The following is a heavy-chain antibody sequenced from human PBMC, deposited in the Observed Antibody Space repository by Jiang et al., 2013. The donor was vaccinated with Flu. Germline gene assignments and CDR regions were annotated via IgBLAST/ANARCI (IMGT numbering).Heavy chain of an antibody. CDR2: IYYSGST. Sequence: PGLVKPSETLSLTCTVSGGSISSSSYYWGWIRQPPGKGLEWIGSIYYSGSTYYNPSLKSRVTISVDTSKNQFSLKLSSVTAADTAVYYCARHVVLDSSGYYYVGLDSGRRVMFDPWGQGTLVTVSS. CDR3: ARHVVLDSSGYYYVGLDSGRRVMFDP. V-gene: IGHV4-39*01. D-gene: IGHD3-22*01. CDR1: GGSISSSSYY. J-gene: IGHJ5*02.